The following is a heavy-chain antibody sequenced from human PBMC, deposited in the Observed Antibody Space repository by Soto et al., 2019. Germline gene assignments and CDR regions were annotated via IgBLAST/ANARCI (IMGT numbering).Heavy chain of an antibody. J-gene: IGHJ4*02. CDR3: ARDLGSGYDPGDY. V-gene: IGHV1-69*14. CDR2: IIPLFGTT. Sequence: QVQLVQSGAEVKKPGSSVKVSCKASGDTFSGYSISWVRPAPGQGLEWMGGIIPLFGTTNYAQRFQDRVTITADISTSTAYMELSSLKSEDTAIYYCARDLGSGYDPGDYWGQGTLVIVSS. CDR1: GDTFSGYS. D-gene: IGHD5-12*01.